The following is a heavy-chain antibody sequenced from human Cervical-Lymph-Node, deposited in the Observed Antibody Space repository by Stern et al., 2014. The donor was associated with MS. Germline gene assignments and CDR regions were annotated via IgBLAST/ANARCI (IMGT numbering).Heavy chain of an antibody. D-gene: IGHD4-17*01. J-gene: IGHJ3*01. V-gene: IGHV4-31*03. CDR3: ARGYGGYGALDF. CDR2: IYNSGSA. Sequence: VQLVESGPGLVKPSQTLSLTCTVSGASISTGGYYWSWLRQHPGKGLEWIGYIYNSGSAFHTPSLKSRLTISVDTSKNQLSLKLNSVTAADTAVYYCARGYGGYGALDFWGQGTMVTVSS. CDR1: GASISTGGYY.